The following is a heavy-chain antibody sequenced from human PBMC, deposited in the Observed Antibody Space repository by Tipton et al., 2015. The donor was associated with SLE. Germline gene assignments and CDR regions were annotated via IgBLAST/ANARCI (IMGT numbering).Heavy chain of an antibody. Sequence: QSGAEVKKPGATVKISCKTSGFSFSDFYMHWVQQAPGRGLEWMGLVDPENGRTIYAEKFQGRITITADTSTHSSDMALTSLRPGDTAVYYCATSGSYYPNYWGQGTLVTVSS. CDR1: GFSFSDFY. CDR3: ATSGSYYPNY. CDR2: VDPENGRT. J-gene: IGHJ4*02. D-gene: IGHD1-26*01. V-gene: IGHV1-69-2*01.